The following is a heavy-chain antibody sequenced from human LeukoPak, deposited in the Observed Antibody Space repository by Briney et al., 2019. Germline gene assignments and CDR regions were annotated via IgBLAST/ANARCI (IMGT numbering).Heavy chain of an antibody. V-gene: IGHV4-30-4*08. CDR2: IYYSGST. CDR3: AREYCSGGSCYSPGAFDI. Sequence: SETLSLTCTVAGSSISSGDYYWRWIRQPPGKGLEWIAYIYYSGSTYYNPPLKSRVTISVDTSKNQFSLKLSSVTAADTAVYYCAREYCSGGSCYSPGAFDIWGQGTMVTVSS. J-gene: IGHJ3*02. D-gene: IGHD2-15*01. CDR1: GSSISSGDYY.